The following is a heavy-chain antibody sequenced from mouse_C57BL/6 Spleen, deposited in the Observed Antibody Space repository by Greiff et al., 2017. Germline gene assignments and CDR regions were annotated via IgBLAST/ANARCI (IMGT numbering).Heavy chain of an antibody. CDR2: IYPGSGST. J-gene: IGHJ2*01. D-gene: IGHD1-1*01. Sequence: VQLQQPGAELVKPGASVKMSCKASGYTFTSYWITWVKQRPGQGLEWIGDIYPGSGSTNYNEKFKSKATLTVDTSSNTAYMQRSSLTSEDSAVYYCARSLDYYGSSYDYWGQGTTLTVSS. CDR3: ARSLDYYGSSYDY. V-gene: IGHV1-55*01. CDR1: GYTFTSYW.